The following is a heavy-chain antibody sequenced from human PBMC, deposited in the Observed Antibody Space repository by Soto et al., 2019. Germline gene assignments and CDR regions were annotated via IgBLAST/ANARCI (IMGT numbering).Heavy chain of an antibody. Sequence: QVHLVQSGAEVKKPGSSVKVSCTSSGDTFSSYSYSWVRLVPGQGLEWMGGFSHVFGGPNYAQNFLDRVTITANPFTRTVNLELSGLRSDDTAVYYCARGVTRGSFPPFDIWGQGTLVTVSS. CDR2: FSHVFGGP. CDR3: ARGVTRGSFPPFDI. CDR1: GDTFSSYS. D-gene: IGHD3-10*01. J-gene: IGHJ4*02. V-gene: IGHV1-69*13.